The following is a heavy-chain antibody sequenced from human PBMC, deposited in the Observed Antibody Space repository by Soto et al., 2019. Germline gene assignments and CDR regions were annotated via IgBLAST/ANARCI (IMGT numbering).Heavy chain of an antibody. D-gene: IGHD3-22*01. CDR2: INAGNGNT. Sequence: ASVKVSCKASGYTFTSYAMHWVRQAPGQRLEWMGWINAGNGNTKYSQKFQGRVTMTRDTSTSTVYMDLSSLRSEDSAVYYCARSPYSSGYYYAIDYWGQGTQVTVSS. J-gene: IGHJ4*02. CDR1: GYTFTSYA. CDR3: ARSPYSSGYYYAIDY. V-gene: IGHV1-3*01.